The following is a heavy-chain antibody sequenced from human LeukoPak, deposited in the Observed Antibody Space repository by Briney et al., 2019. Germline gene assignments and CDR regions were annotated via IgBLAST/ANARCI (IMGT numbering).Heavy chain of an antibody. Sequence: GGPLRLSCAASGFTFSSYWINWVRQAPGKGLEWVANIKQDGSVKNYVDSVKGRFTISRDNAKNSLFLQMNSLRAEDTAVYYCARDPSGSPVFDPWGQGNLVTVSS. D-gene: IGHD3-10*01. CDR2: IKQDGSVK. J-gene: IGHJ5*02. CDR3: ARDPSGSPVFDP. CDR1: GFTFSSYW. V-gene: IGHV3-7*01.